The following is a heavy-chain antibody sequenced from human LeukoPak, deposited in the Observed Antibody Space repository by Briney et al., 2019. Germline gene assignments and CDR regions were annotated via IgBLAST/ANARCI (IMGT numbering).Heavy chain of an antibody. J-gene: IGHJ4*02. D-gene: IGHD5-18*01. CDR3: ADLGYSD. Sequence: GGSLRLSCTASGFTFTNCWKSWVRLAPGKGLEWVATIRSDASYRHYADSVRGRFTISRDNAKSSLHLEMNTLRVDDTAGYYCADLGYSDCGQGTLVTVSS. CDR2: IRSDASYR. CDR1: GFTFTNCW. V-gene: IGHV3-7*01.